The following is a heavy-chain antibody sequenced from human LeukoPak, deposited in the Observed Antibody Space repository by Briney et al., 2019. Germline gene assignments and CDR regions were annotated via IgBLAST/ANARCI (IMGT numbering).Heavy chain of an antibody. V-gene: IGHV4-34*01. J-gene: IGHJ4*02. CDR2: INHSGST. CDR3: AGGGPIVATDY. Sequence: SETQSLTYAVYGGSITAYYWSWIRQPPGKGLEWIGEINHSGSTNYSPSLKSRVTISVDTSKNQFSLKLSSVTAADTAVYYCAGGGPIVATDYWGQGTLVTVSS. CDR1: GGSITAYY. D-gene: IGHD5-12*01.